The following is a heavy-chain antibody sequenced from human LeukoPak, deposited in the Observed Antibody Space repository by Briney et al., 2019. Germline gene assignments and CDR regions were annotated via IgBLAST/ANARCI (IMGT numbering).Heavy chain of an antibody. Sequence: GGSLRLSCAASGFTFSSYGMHWVRQAPGKGLEWVAFIRYDGSNKYYADSVKGRFTISRDNSKNTLYLQMNSLRAEDTAVYHCAKDRNIVVVPAASPYCFDYWGQGTLVTVSS. D-gene: IGHD2-2*01. CDR2: IRYDGSNK. CDR1: GFTFSSYG. V-gene: IGHV3-30*02. CDR3: AKDRNIVVVPAASPYCFDY. J-gene: IGHJ4*02.